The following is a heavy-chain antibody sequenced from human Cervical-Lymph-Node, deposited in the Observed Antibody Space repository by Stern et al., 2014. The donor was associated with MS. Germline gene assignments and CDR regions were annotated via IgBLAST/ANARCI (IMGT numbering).Heavy chain of an antibody. CDR1: GGTFSSST. J-gene: IGHJ4*02. CDR3: ARELSQVLVY. V-gene: IGHV1-69*01. CDR2: IIPLFGTA. Sequence: QVQLVQSGAEVKKPGSSVKVSCRASGGTFSSSTISWVRQAPGKGLEWMGGIIPLFGTANYAQKFQGRVTITADESTSTAYMELSSLRSEDTSVYYCARELSQVLVYWGQGALVTVSS.